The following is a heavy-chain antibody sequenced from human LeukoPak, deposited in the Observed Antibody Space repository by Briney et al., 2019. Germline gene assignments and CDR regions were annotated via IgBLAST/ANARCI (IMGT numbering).Heavy chain of an antibody. V-gene: IGHV3-74*01. J-gene: IGHJ4*02. Sequence: PGGSLRLSCAASGFIFPDYWMHWVRQAPGSELVWVARIRGDGRATTYADSVKGRFTISRDNSKNTLYLQMNSLRAEDTAAYYCAKSSSSYYDWGQGTLVTVSS. D-gene: IGHD6-13*01. CDR1: GFIFPDYW. CDR2: IRGDGRAT. CDR3: AKSSSSYYD.